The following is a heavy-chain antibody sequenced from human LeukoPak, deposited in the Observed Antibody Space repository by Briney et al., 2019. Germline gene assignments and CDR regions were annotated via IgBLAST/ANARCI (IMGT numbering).Heavy chain of an antibody. CDR3: ARGGLSWLFDY. CDR2: INHSGST. J-gene: IGHJ4*02. Sequence: PSETLSLTCAVYGGSFSGYYWSWIRQPPGKGLEWIGEINHSGSTNYNPSLKSRVSISVDTSKNQFSLKLSSVTAADTAVYYCARGGLSWLFDYWGQGTLVTVSS. CDR1: GGSFSGYY. D-gene: IGHD5-24*01. V-gene: IGHV4-34*01.